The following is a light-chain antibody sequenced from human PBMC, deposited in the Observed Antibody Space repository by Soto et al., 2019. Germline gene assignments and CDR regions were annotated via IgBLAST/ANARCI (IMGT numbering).Light chain of an antibody. CDR1: SGSIASNY. J-gene: IGLJ2*01. V-gene: IGLV6-57*04. CDR3: QSYDSKVV. CDR2: EDN. Sequence: FMLTQPHSVSESPGKTVTISCTRSSGSIASNYVQWYQQRPGSAPTTVIYEDNQSPSGVPDRFSGSIDSSSNSASLTISGLKTEDEADYYCQSYDSKVVFGGGTKVTVL.